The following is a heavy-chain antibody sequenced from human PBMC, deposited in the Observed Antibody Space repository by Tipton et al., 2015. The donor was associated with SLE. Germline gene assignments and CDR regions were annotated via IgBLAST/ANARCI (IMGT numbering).Heavy chain of an antibody. D-gene: IGHD1-26*01. Sequence: SLRLSCAASGFTVSSNYMSWVRQAPGKGLEWVSVIYSGGSTYYADSVKGRFTISRDNSKNTLYLQMNSLRADDTAVYYCARGDWLSGMKWFDPWGQGTLVTVSS. CDR1: GFTVSSNY. CDR3: ARGDWLSGMKWFDP. CDR2: IYSGGST. V-gene: IGHV3-66*01. J-gene: IGHJ5*02.